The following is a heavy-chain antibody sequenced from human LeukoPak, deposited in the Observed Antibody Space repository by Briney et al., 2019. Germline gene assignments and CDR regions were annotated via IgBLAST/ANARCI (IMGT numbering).Heavy chain of an antibody. CDR2: ISASGGLP. D-gene: IGHD3-9*01. J-gene: IGHJ1*01. CDR3: AKDTYYDILTGYRYTEYFQH. CDR1: GFTFSSYA. Sequence: PGGSLRLSCSASGFTFSSYAVTWVRQAPGKGLEWVSAISASGGLPYYADSVKGRFTISRDNFKNTLYLQMNSLRAEDTAVYYCAKDTYYDILTGYRYTEYFQHWGQGTLVTVSS. V-gene: IGHV3-23*01.